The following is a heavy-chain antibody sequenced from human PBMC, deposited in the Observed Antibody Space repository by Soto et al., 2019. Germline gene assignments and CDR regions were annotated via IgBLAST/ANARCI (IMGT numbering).Heavy chain of an antibody. D-gene: IGHD3-16*01. J-gene: IGHJ4*02. CDR2: INWKSDI. CDR1: ESTSADNA. V-gene: IGHV3-9*02. CDR3: AISEDRGGRTTFIY. Sequence: PGGSLRPSCALPESTSADNAMHWVRQAPEKGLEWGAGINWKSDIAYADSLKGRFTISRDNAENSLYLQMISLRAADTALYYCAISEDRGGRTTFIYWGQGTQVTVSS.